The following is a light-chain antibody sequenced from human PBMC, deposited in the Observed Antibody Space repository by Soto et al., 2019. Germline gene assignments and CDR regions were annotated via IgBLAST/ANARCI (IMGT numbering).Light chain of an antibody. CDR2: GNS. CDR3: QSYDNSLSGYV. CDR1: SSNIGAGYD. J-gene: IGLJ1*01. Sequence: QSVLTQPPSVSGAPGQRVTISCTGSSSNIGAGYDVHWYQQLPGTAPKLLIYGNSNRPSGVPDRFSGSKSGTSASLAITGLQAEDVSDYYCQSYDNSLSGYVFRTGTNVHVL. V-gene: IGLV1-40*01.